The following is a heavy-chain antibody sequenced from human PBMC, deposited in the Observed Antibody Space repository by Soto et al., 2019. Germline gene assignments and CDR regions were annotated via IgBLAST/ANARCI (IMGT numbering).Heavy chain of an antibody. J-gene: IGHJ6*02. CDR2: IIPIFGTA. CDR1: GGTFSSYA. CDR3: ARDPAFNVLGMDV. D-gene: IGHD3-16*01. V-gene: IGHV1-69*13. Sequence: SVKVSCNASGGTFSSYAIRLVRQAPGQGLEWMGGIIPIFGTANYAQKFQGRVTITADESTSTAYMELSSLRSEDTAVYYCARDPAFNVLGMDVWGQGTTVTVSS.